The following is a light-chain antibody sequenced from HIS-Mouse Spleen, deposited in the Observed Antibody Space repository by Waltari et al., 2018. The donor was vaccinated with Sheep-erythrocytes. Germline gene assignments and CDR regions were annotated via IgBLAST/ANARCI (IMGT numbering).Light chain of an antibody. Sequence: EIVLTQSPATLSLSPGERATFSCRASQSVSSYLAWYQQKPGQAPRLLIYDASNRATGIPARFSGSGSGTDFTLTISSLEPEDFAVYYCQQSSNWPPLTFGGGTKVEIK. CDR3: QQSSNWPPLT. CDR2: DAS. J-gene: IGKJ4*01. CDR1: QSVSSY. V-gene: IGKV3-11*01.